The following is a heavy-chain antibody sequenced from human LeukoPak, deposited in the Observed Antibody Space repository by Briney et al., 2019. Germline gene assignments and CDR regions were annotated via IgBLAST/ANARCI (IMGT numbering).Heavy chain of an antibody. CDR3: ATPYDSTSYYPLTY. V-gene: IGHV3-23*01. J-gene: IGHJ4*02. Sequence: GGSLRLSCAASGFTFSSYAMTWVRQAPGKGLEWVSNISDSGGSRYYADSVKGRFTISRDNSKNTLYLQVKSLRAEDTAVYYCATPYDSTSYYPLTYWGQGTLVTVSS. D-gene: IGHD3-22*01. CDR2: ISDSGGSR. CDR1: GFTFSSYA.